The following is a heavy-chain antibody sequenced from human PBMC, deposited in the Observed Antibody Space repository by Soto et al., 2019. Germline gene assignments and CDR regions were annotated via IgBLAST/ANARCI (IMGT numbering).Heavy chain of an antibody. Sequence: SETLSLTCTVSGGSISSGGYYWSWIRQHPGKGLEWIGYIYYSGSTYYNPSLKSRVTISVDTSKNQFSLKLSSVTAADTAVYYCARVKTAMAKYFDYWGQGTLVTVSS. J-gene: IGHJ4*02. CDR1: GGSISSGGYY. CDR2: IYYSGST. V-gene: IGHV4-31*03. CDR3: ARVKTAMAKYFDY. D-gene: IGHD5-18*01.